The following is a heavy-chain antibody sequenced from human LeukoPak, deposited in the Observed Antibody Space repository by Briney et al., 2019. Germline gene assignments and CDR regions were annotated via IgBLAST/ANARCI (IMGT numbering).Heavy chain of an antibody. D-gene: IGHD3-22*01. V-gene: IGHV3-7*01. J-gene: IGHJ4*02. CDR2: IKQDGSEK. Sequence: GGSLRLSCAASGFTFNSNWMSWVRQAPGKGLGWVANIKQDGSEKYYVDSVKGRFTISRDNAKNSLSLQMNSLRAEDTAVYYCARDKYYDRYFDSWGQGTLVTVSS. CDR3: ARDKYYDRYFDS. CDR1: GFTFNSNW.